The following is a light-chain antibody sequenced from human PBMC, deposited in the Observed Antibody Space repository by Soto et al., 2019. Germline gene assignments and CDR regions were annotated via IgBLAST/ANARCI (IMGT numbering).Light chain of an antibody. J-gene: IGLJ2*01. CDR2: DND. V-gene: IGLV1-51*01. CDR3: ATWDSSLSGVV. CDR1: SSNIPNNY. Sequence: QSVLTQPPSVCAAPGQRGTISCSGSSSNIPNNYVSWYQQLPGTGQKLLIYDNDKRPSGIPDRFSGPKSGTAATLGVTGLQTGDEADDYCATWDSSLSGVVFGGGTKLTVL.